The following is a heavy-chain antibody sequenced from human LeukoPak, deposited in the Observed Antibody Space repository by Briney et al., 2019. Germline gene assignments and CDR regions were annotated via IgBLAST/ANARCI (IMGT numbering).Heavy chain of an antibody. Sequence: GGSLRLSCVASGFAFSNYAMSWVRQAPGKGLEWVSVFSGSGSSTYYADSVKGRFIISRDNSKNTLYLQMNSLRAEDTAVYYCAKGDSSSYYGWLQHWGQGTLVTVSS. V-gene: IGHV3-23*01. J-gene: IGHJ1*01. CDR2: FSGSGSST. CDR1: GFAFSNYA. CDR3: AKGDSSSYYGWLQH. D-gene: IGHD6-6*01.